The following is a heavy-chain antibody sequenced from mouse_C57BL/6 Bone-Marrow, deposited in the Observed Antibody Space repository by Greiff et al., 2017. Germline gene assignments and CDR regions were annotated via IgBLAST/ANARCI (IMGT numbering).Heavy chain of an antibody. V-gene: IGHV1-64*01. J-gene: IGHJ4*01. D-gene: IGHD1-3*01. Sequence: QVQLQQPGAELVKPGASVKLSCKASGYTFTSYWMHWVKQRPGQGLEWIGMIHPNSGSTNYNEKFKGKATLTVDKSSSTASMQLSSLTSEDSAVYYCGRWGGKCDAMDDWGQGTSVTVSS. CDR1: GYTFTSYW. CDR3: GRWGGKCDAMDD. CDR2: IHPNSGST.